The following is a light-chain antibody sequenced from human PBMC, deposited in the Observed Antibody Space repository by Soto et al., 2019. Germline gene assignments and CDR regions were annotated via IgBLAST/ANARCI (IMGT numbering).Light chain of an antibody. Sequence: DIRMTQSPSILSASVGDRVTITCRASQSISSWLAWYQQKPGKAPNLLIHKASHLESGVPSRFSGSGSGTEFTLTISSLQPDDFATYYCQQYNSYPWTFGQGAKVDIK. V-gene: IGKV1-5*03. CDR1: QSISSW. CDR2: KAS. CDR3: QQYNSYPWT. J-gene: IGKJ1*01.